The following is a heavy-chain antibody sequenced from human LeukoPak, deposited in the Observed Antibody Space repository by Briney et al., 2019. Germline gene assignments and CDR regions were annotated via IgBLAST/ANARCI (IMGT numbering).Heavy chain of an antibody. CDR3: TKDQAAASSCAFDI. D-gene: IGHD6-13*01. CDR1: GFTFDDYA. V-gene: IGHV3-9*01. CDR2: ISWNSGDI. Sequence: GRSLRLSCAASGFTFDDYAMHWVRQAPGKGLEWVSGISWNSGDIDYADSVKGRFIISRDNAKNSLYLQMNSLRPEDTALYYCTKDQAAASSCAFDIWGQGTMVTVSS. J-gene: IGHJ3*02.